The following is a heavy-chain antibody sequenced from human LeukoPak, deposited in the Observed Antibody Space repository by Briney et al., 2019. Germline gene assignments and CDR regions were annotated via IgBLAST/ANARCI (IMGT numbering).Heavy chain of an antibody. J-gene: IGHJ4*02. Sequence: PGGSLRLSXVASGFIFSKFWMSWVRQAPGKGLEWVANIHPEGNEKYHVDSVKGRFTISRDNTKNLLHLEMDSLRVEDTAVYYCARGDDFSGDYWGQGTRVTVSS. CDR2: IHPEGNEK. CDR1: GFIFSKFW. D-gene: IGHD3/OR15-3a*01. V-gene: IGHV3-7*04. CDR3: ARGDDFSGDY.